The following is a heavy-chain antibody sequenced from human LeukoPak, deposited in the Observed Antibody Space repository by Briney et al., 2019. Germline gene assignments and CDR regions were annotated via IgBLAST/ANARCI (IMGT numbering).Heavy chain of an antibody. J-gene: IGHJ3*02. D-gene: IGHD3-22*01. V-gene: IGHV3-48*03. CDR2: ISSSGSTI. CDR1: GFTFSSYE. Sequence: PGGSLRLSCAASGFTFSSYEMNWVRQAPGKGLEWVSYISSSGSTIYYADSVKGRFTISRDNAKNSLYLQMNSLRAEDTAVYYCAREMIVVPYLRNDAFDIWGQGTMVTVSS. CDR3: AREMIVVPYLRNDAFDI.